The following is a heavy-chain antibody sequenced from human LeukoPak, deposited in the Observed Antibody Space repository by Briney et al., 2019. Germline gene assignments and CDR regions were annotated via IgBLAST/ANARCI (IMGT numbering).Heavy chain of an antibody. CDR2: IDQDGSVK. Sequence: PGGSLRLSCAASGFTFSNYWMSWVRQAPGKGLEWVANIDQDGSVKYYLDSVKGRFTISRDNAKNSLSLQMNNLRAEDTAVYYCVRIPAKVFPAVYWGQGTLVTVSS. CDR1: GFTFSNYW. D-gene: IGHD2-2*01. CDR3: VRIPAKVFPAVY. V-gene: IGHV3-7*01. J-gene: IGHJ4*02.